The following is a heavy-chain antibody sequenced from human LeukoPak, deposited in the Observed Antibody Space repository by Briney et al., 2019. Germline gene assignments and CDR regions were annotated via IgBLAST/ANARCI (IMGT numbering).Heavy chain of an antibody. D-gene: IGHD2-8*02. CDR1: GFTFSSYA. V-gene: IGHV3-30-3*01. Sequence: PGGSLRLSCAASGFTFSSYAMHWVRQAPGKGLEWVAVISYDGSNKYYADSVKGRFTISRDNSRNTLCLQMNSLRAEDTAVYYCAIEKGSDPGPYDYWGQGTLVTVSS. CDR2: ISYDGSNK. CDR3: AIEKGSDPGPYDY. J-gene: IGHJ4*02.